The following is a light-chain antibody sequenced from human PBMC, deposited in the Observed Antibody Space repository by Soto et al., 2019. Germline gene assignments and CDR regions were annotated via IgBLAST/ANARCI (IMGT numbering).Light chain of an antibody. V-gene: IGKV3-20*01. J-gene: IGKJ4*01. Sequence: ENVLTQSPGNLSLSPGERATLFCRASQSVSRYYLAWYQQKPGQAPRLLMFGASRRATGIPDRFSGSGSGTDFTLTITRLEPEDFAVYYCQQYASSPLTFGGGTKVEIK. CDR1: QSVSRYY. CDR3: QQYASSPLT. CDR2: GAS.